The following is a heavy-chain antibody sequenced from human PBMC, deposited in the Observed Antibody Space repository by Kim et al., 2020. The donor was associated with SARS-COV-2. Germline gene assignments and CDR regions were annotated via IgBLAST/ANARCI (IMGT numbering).Heavy chain of an antibody. Sequence: GGSLRLSCAASGFTFSSYDMHWVRQATGKGLEWVSAIGTAGDTYYPGSVKGRFTISRENAKNSLYLQMNSLRAGDTAVYYCARAHSGSFIWDYWGQGTLVTVAS. J-gene: IGHJ4*02. D-gene: IGHD1-26*01. CDR2: IGTAGDT. CDR3: ARAHSGSFIWDY. CDR1: GFTFSSYD. V-gene: IGHV3-13*04.